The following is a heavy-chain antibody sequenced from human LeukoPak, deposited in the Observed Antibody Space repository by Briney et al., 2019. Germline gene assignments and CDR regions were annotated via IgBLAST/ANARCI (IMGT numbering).Heavy chain of an antibody. D-gene: IGHD4-11*01. V-gene: IGHV3-23*01. J-gene: IGHJ5*02. Sequence: GRSRTLSCPVSGLSFGNFAIGWVRPLPGKGIEWVSLIIGSGTDTYYADSVKGRFTITRDNSKNTLYLQMNSLRADHPAVYFCAKDPVNYDYSPNWFDPWGQGTLVTVSS. CDR2: IIGSGTDT. CDR1: GLSFGNFA. CDR3: AKDPVNYDYSPNWFDP.